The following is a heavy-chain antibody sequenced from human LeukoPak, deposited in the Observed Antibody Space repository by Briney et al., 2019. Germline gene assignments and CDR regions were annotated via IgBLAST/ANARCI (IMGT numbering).Heavy chain of an antibody. Sequence: SETLSLTCAVYGGSFSGYYWSWIRQPPGKGLEWIGEINHSGSTNYNPSLRSRVTISVDTSKKQFSLKLSSVTAADTAVYYCVTYYFDSSGPKKNYWGQGTLVTVSS. D-gene: IGHD3-22*01. CDR3: VTYYFDSSGPKKNY. V-gene: IGHV4-34*01. CDR1: GGSFSGYY. J-gene: IGHJ4*02. CDR2: INHSGST.